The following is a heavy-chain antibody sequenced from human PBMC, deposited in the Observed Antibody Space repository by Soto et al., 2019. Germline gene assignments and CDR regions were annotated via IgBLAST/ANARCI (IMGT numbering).Heavy chain of an antibody. V-gene: IGHV1-18*03. Sequence: QVRLVQSGAEVKKPGASVKVSCQSSGYTFAKYGITWVRQAPGQGLEWIGWISAYNGTTNYAQRLKGRVTLTTYTSTSTVHMELRRLTSDDMGVYYCARDLQWLARRYVAYWGQGTLVTVSS. CDR3: ARDLQWLARRYVAY. CDR2: ISAYNGTT. D-gene: IGHD6-19*01. CDR1: GYTFAKYG. J-gene: IGHJ4*02.